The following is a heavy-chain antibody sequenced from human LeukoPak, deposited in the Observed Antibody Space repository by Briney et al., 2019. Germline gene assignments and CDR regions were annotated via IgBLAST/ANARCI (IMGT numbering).Heavy chain of an antibody. CDR2: MNPNSGNT. CDR1: GYTFTSYD. D-gene: IGHD6-13*01. V-gene: IGHV1-8*03. Sequence: GASVKVSCKASGYTFTSYDINWVRQATGQGLEWMGWMNPNSGNTGYAQKFQGRVTITRYTSISTAYMELSSLRSEDTAVYYCARSQSSSWYNYYYYMDVWGKGTTVTVSS. J-gene: IGHJ6*03. CDR3: ARSQSSSWYNYYYYMDV.